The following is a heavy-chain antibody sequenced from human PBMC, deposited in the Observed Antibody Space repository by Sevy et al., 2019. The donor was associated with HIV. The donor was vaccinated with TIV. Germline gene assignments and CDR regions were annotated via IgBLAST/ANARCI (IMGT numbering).Heavy chain of an antibody. CDR2: TYYRSKWYN. CDR1: GDSVSSNSAA. CDR3: ARAGGGGYCSGGSCYSSYYYFYGMDV. V-gene: IGHV6-1*01. Sequence: SQTLSLTCAISGDSVSSNSAAWNWIRQSPSRGLEWLGRTYYRSKWYNEYAVSVKSRITINPDTSNNQFSLQLNSVTPEDTAVYYCARAGGGGYCSGGSCYSSYYYFYGMDVWGQGTTVTVSS. D-gene: IGHD2-15*01. J-gene: IGHJ6*02.